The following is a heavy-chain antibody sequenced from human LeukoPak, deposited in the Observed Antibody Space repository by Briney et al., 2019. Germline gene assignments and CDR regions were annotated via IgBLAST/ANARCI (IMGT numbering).Heavy chain of an antibody. V-gene: IGHV3-7*01. J-gene: IGHJ3*02. Sequence: GGSLRLSCAASEFTSSTYWMSWFRQAPGKGLEWVANIKEDGSEKFYADSVKGRFSVSRDNAKNSLYLQMNSLRADDTAVYYCAGDGGWTLRIWGQGTKVTVSS. CDR2: IKEDGSEK. CDR3: AGDGGWTLRI. CDR1: EFTSSTYW. D-gene: IGHD3/OR15-3a*01.